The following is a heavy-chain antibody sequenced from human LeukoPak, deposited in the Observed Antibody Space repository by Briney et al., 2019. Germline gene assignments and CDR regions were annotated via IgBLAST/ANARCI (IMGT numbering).Heavy chain of an antibody. CDR1: GGSISSGGYS. CDR2: IHHSGST. J-gene: IGHJ3*02. V-gene: IGHV4-30-2*01. D-gene: IGHD2-2*01. Sequence: SETLSLTCAVSGGSISSGGYSWSWTRQPPGKGLEWIGYIHHSGSTYYNPSLKSRVTISVDRSKNQFSLKLSSVTAADTAVYYCARASQLLYAFDIWGQGTMVTVSS. CDR3: ARASQLLYAFDI.